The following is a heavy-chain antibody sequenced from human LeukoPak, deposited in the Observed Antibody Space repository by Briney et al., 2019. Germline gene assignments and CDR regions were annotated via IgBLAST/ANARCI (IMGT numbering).Heavy chain of an antibody. CDR1: GFTFSDYF. Sequence: GGTLRLSCAASGFTFSDYFMTWVRQAPGKGLEWLSGISASGTAIYYRDSLKGRFTISRDNAKNSLYLQMNSLRVDDTALYYCVRDQSYYGVWGQGTLVTVSS. D-gene: IGHD3-3*01. CDR3: VRDQSYYGV. J-gene: IGHJ4*02. CDR2: ISASGTAI. V-gene: IGHV3-11*01.